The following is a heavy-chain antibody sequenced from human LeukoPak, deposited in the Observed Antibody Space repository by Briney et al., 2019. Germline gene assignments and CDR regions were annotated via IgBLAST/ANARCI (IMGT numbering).Heavy chain of an antibody. D-gene: IGHD1-14*01. CDR3: ARALARTHYYYYMDV. CDR1: GYTFTSYD. V-gene: IGHV1-8*01. Sequence: GASVKVSCKASGYTFTSYDINWVRQATGQGLEWMGWMNPNSGNTGYAQKFQGRVTMTTDTSTSTAYMELRSLRSDDTAVYYCARALARTHYYYYMDVWGKGTTVTVSS. CDR2: MNPNSGNT. J-gene: IGHJ6*03.